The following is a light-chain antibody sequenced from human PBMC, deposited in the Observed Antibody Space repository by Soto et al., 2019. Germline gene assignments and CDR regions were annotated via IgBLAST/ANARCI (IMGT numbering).Light chain of an antibody. J-gene: IGKJ5*01. CDR1: ESVDSY. Sequence: PGKRATLSCTSSESVDSYLAWYQQKPGQAPMLLIYDVSNRATGIPARFSGSASGTDGTITISSLEKGDGAVYYCQQRNDWKLTFDQGARLEIK. V-gene: IGKV3-11*01. CDR2: DVS. CDR3: QQRNDWKLT.